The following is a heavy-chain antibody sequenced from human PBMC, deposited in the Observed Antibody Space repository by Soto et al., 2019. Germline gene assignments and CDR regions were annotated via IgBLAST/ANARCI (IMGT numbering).Heavy chain of an antibody. V-gene: IGHV4-34*01. CDR1: GGSFSGYY. CDR3: ARADSVAGTED. D-gene: IGHD6-19*01. Sequence: QVQLQQWGAGLLKPSETLSLTCAVSGGSFSGYYWSWIRQPPGKGLEWIGEINHSGSTNYNPSLKSRVTISVDTSKNQFSLKLSSVTAADTAVYYCARADSVAGTEDWGQGTLVTVSS. J-gene: IGHJ4*02. CDR2: INHSGST.